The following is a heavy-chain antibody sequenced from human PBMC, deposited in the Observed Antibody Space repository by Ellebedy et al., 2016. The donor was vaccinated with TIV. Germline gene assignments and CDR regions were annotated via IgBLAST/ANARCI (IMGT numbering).Heavy chain of an antibody. V-gene: IGHV3-23*01. Sequence: ESLKISCAASGFTFDSYAMTWVRQAPGKGLEWVSTISSAGYTYYADSVEGRFTISVDNSKNTLYLQMNSLRAEDTALYFCAKVMSGSYSRLDSWGQGTLVTVSS. CDR3: AKVMSGSYSRLDS. D-gene: IGHD1-26*01. J-gene: IGHJ4*02. CDR1: GFTFDSYA. CDR2: ISSAGYT.